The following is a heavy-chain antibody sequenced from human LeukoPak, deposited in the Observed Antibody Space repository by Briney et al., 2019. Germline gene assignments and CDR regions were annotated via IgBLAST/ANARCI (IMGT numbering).Heavy chain of an antibody. V-gene: IGHV4-34*01. CDR2: INHSGST. J-gene: IGHJ5*02. D-gene: IGHD2-8*01. CDR1: GGSLSGYY. Sequence: PSETLSLTCAVYGGSLSGYYWSWIRQPPGKGLEWIGEINHSGSTNYNPPLKSRVTISVDTSKNQFSLKLSSVTAADTAVYYCAREQSVLMVYAAPFDPWGQGTLVTVSS. CDR3: AREQSVLMVYAAPFDP.